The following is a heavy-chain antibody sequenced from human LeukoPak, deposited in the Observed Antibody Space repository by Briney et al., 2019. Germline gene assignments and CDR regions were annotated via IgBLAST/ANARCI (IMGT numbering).Heavy chain of an antibody. Sequence: GGSLRLSCAASGFTFTDYGMHWVRQAPGKGLEWVAFIRYDGNDKYYADSVKGRFTISRDNSKNTLSLQMSSLKPDDTAMYYCAKEGTASKPSDLDYWGQGTLVTVSS. CDR3: AKEGTASKPSDLDY. V-gene: IGHV3-30*02. D-gene: IGHD1/OR15-1a*01. J-gene: IGHJ4*02. CDR1: GFTFTDYG. CDR2: IRYDGNDK.